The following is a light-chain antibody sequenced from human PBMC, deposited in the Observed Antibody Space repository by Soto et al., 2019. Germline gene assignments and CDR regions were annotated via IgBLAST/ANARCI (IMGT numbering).Light chain of an antibody. CDR2: DVS. J-gene: IGKJ5*01. CDR1: QGVTTN. Sequence: TQSPATLSLSPGERATLSCMAGQGVTTNFAWYQQKSGQSPRLLIYDVSIRATGVPARFSGAGSETDFTLTISGLQSEDSAVYFCQQYNNWPFSFGQGTRLEIK. CDR3: QQYNNWPFS. V-gene: IGKV3-15*01.